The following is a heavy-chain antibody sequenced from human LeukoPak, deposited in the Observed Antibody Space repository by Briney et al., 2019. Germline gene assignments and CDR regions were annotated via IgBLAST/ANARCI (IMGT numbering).Heavy chain of an antibody. CDR3: ARDLRRDDSSSYYYIGWFDL. CDR2: ISACSGDT. Sequence: ASVKVSCKASGYTFTNYGLNWVRQAPGQGLEWMGWISACSGDTKYRQNFQGRVTMTTDTSTSTAFMELRSLRSDDTAVYYCARDLRRDDSSSYYYIGWFDLWGQGTLVTVSS. D-gene: IGHD3-22*01. V-gene: IGHV1-18*01. J-gene: IGHJ5*01. CDR1: GYTFTNYG.